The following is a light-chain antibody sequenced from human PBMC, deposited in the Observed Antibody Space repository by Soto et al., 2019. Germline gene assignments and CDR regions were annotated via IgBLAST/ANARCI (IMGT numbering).Light chain of an antibody. Sequence: DIQMTQSPSTLSASVGDRVTITCRASQSVSSWLAWYQQKPGKAPKIRIYKASSLESGVPSRLSGSGSGTEFTLTISSMQADDFATYYCQQYYSYWTFGQGTKVDIK. CDR3: QQYYSYWT. CDR1: QSVSSW. CDR2: KAS. V-gene: IGKV1-5*03. J-gene: IGKJ1*01.